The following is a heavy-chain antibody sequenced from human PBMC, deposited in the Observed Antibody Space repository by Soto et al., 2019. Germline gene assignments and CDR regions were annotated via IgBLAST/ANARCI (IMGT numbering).Heavy chain of an antibody. CDR3: ASKATVGFYMDV. Sequence: QVKLQQWGAGLLKPSETLSLTCAVYGGSFSGYYWSWIRQSPGKGLEWIGEINHSGNTNRNPSLKSRVTISVDRSKNQFSLKLSSVSAADTAVYYCASKATVGFYMDVWGKGTPVTVSS. D-gene: IGHD3-16*01. V-gene: IGHV4-34*01. J-gene: IGHJ6*03. CDR2: INHSGNT. CDR1: GGSFSGYY.